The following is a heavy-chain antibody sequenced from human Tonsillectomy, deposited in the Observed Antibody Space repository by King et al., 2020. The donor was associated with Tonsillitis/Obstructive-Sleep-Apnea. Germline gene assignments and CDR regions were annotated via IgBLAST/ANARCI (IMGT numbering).Heavy chain of an antibody. J-gene: IGHJ3*02. Sequence: VQLVESGGGLVQPGGSLRLSCAASGFTFSSYAMSWVRQAPGKGLEWVSAISGSGGSTYYADSVKGRFTISRDNSKNTLYLQMNSLRAEDTAVYYCAKSLGVLLRFGECGDAFVIWGQGTMVTVSS. CDR2: ISGSGGST. CDR1: GFTFSSYA. V-gene: IGHV3-23*04. D-gene: IGHD3-10*01. CDR3: AKSLGVLLRFGECGDAFVI.